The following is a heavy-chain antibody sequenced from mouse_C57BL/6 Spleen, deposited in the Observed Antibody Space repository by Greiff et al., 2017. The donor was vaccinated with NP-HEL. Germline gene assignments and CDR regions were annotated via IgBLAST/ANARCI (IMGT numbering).Heavy chain of an antibody. J-gene: IGHJ3*01. V-gene: IGHV3-6*01. CDR3: ARDGGTRFAY. Sequence: EVKVEESGPGLVKPSQSLSLTCSVTGYSITSGYYWNWIRQFPGNKLEWMGYISYDGSNNYNPSLKNRISITRDTSKNQFFLKLNSVTTEDTATYYCARDGGTRFAYWGQGTLVTVSA. D-gene: IGHD3-3*01. CDR2: ISYDGSN. CDR1: GYSITSGYY.